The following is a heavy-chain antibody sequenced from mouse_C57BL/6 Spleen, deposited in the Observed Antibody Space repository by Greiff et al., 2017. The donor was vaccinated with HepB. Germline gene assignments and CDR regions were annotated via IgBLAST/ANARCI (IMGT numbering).Heavy chain of an antibody. J-gene: IGHJ1*03. CDR3: ARRDYYGSSYWYFDV. D-gene: IGHD1-1*01. Sequence: VKVVESDAELVKPGASVKISCKVSGYTFTDHTIHWMKQRPEQGLEWIGYIYPRDGSTKYNEKFKGKATLTADKSSSTAYMQLNSLTSEDSAVYFCARRDYYGSSYWYFDVWGTGTTVTVSS. V-gene: IGHV1-78*01. CDR1: GYTFTDHT. CDR2: IYPRDGST.